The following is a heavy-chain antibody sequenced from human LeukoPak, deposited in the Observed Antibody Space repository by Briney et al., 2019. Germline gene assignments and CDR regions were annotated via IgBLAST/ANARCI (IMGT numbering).Heavy chain of an antibody. CDR3: AKWKYSNSGIDDY. V-gene: IGHV3-23*01. CDR1: GFTFSSYA. D-gene: IGHD6-6*01. Sequence: GGSLRLSCAASGFTFSSYAMSWVRQVPGKGLEWVSVISGSGDNTYYADSVKGRFTISRDNSKNMLYLQVNSLRAEDTAVYYCAKWKYSNSGIDDYWGQGTLVTVSS. J-gene: IGHJ4*02. CDR2: ISGSGDNT.